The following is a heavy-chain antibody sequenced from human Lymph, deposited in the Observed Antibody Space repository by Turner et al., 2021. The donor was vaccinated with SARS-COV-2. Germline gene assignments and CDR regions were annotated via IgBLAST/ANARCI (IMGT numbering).Heavy chain of an antibody. CDR3: ARVVVLRRAYFDY. J-gene: IGHJ4*02. V-gene: IGHV4-30-4*01. CDR1: GCSISSGDYY. Sequence: QVQLQESGPGLVKPSQTLSLTCTVSGCSISSGDYYWSWIRQPPGKGLEWIGYIYYSGGTYYNPSLKSRVTISVDTSKNQFSLKLSSVTAADTAVYYCARVVVLRRAYFDYWGQGTLVTVSS. CDR2: IYYSGGT. D-gene: IGHD2-8*01.